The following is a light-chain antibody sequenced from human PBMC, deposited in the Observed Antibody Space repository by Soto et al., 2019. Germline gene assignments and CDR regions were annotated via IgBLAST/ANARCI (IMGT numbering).Light chain of an antibody. CDR2: GAF. CDR1: QSIGNN. CDR3: HQYNNWPLT. Sequence: EIVMTQSPFTLSVSPGESATLSCRASQSIGNNLAWYQKKRGQAPRLLIYGAFTRATGIPARFRGSESGTDFTLTISSLQSEDFAVYYCHQYNNWPLTVGGGTKVDI. J-gene: IGKJ4*01. V-gene: IGKV3D-15*01.